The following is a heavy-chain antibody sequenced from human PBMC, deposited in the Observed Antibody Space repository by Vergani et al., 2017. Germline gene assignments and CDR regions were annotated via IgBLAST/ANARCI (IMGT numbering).Heavy chain of an antibody. Sequence: QVQLEESGPGLVKPSETLSLTCAVSGYSISSGYYWGWIRQPPGKGLEWIGSIYHSVSTYYNPSLKSRVTISVDTSKNQFSLKLSSVTAADTAVYYCARLRLEDSGYDFGGMDVWGQGTTVTVSS. D-gene: IGHD5-12*01. CDR1: GYSISSGYY. V-gene: IGHV4-38-2*01. CDR2: IYHSVST. J-gene: IGHJ6*02. CDR3: ARLRLEDSGYDFGGMDV.